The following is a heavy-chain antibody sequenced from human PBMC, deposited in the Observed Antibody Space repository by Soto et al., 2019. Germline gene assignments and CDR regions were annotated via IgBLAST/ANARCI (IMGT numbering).Heavy chain of an antibody. D-gene: IGHD4-17*01. J-gene: IGHJ4*02. CDR2: ISYDGSNK. Sequence: PRLSCAASGFTFSSYGMLWVRQAPGKGLEWVAVISYDGSNKYYADSVKGRFTISRDNSKNTLYLQMNSLRAEDTAVYYCAKDITSTVVTFFDYWGQGTLVTVSS. CDR3: AKDITSTVVTFFDY. V-gene: IGHV3-30*18. CDR1: GFTFSSYG.